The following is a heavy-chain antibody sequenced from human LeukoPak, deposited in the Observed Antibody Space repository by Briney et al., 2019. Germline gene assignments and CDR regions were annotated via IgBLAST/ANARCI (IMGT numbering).Heavy chain of an antibody. V-gene: IGHV4-38-2*02. Sequence: SETLSLTCAVSGYSISSGYYWGWIRQPPGKGLEWIGSIYHSGSTYYNPSLKSRVTISVDTSKNQFSLKLSSVTAADTAVYYCARDREYTDYLHNWFDPWGQGTLVTVSS. CDR2: IYHSGST. CDR1: GYSISSGYY. J-gene: IGHJ5*02. D-gene: IGHD3-16*01. CDR3: ARDREYTDYLHNWFDP.